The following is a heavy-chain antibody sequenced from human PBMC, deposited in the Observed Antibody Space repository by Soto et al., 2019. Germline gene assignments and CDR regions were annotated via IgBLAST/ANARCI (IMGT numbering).Heavy chain of an antibody. D-gene: IGHD4-17*01. CDR1: GFTFSDFG. J-gene: IGHJ4*02. CDR3: AKDLWRGYYGPLDH. V-gene: IGHV3-30*18. CDR2: ISYDGANK. Sequence: QEQLVESGGGVVQPGRSLRLSCAASGFTFSDFGIHWVRQAPGKGLEWVAVISYDGANKYYVDSVKGRFTISRDNSKNTLYLQMSSLRPEDTAVYFCAKDLWRGYYGPLDHWGQGTLVTVSS.